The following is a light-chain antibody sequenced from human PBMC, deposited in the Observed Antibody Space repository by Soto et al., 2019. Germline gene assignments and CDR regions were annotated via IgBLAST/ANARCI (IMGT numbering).Light chain of an antibody. J-gene: IGKJ1*01. CDR2: ATS. V-gene: IGKV1-39*01. CDR1: QNIVTY. Sequence: DIQMTQSPSSLSASVGDRVTITCRASQNIVTYLNWYLQKPGQAPKLLIYATSSLQSGVPPRFSGSGSGTEFSFTISSLQPEDFATYFCQQRYNFPRTFGQGTRVEI. CDR3: QQRYNFPRT.